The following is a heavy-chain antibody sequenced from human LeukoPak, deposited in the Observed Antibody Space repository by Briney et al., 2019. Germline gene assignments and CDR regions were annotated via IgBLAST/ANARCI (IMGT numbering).Heavy chain of an antibody. J-gene: IGHJ4*02. V-gene: IGHV3-23*01. CDR3: TKNQILDDTGSWYAY. Sequence: GGSLRLSCGASGFTFRTYAMSWVRQAPGKGLEWVSGISDGGGRTFYADSVKGRFTVSRDNSKNTLYLRMNSLRAEDTAIYYCTKNQILDDTGSWYAYWGQGTLVTVSS. CDR2: ISDGGGRT. D-gene: IGHD6-13*01. CDR1: GFTFRTYA.